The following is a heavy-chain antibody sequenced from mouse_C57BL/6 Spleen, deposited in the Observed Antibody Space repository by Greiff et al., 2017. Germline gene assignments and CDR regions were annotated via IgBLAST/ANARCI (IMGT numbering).Heavy chain of an antibody. D-gene: IGHD1-1*01. Sequence: EVQLVESGPGLVKPSQSLSLTCSVTGYSITSGYYWNWIRQFPGNKLEWMGYISYDGSNNYNPSLKNRISITRDTSKNQFFLKLNSVTTEDTATYYCARAYYYGSSYTYYFDYWGQGTTLTVSS. CDR2: ISYDGSN. CDR3: ARAYYYGSSYTYYFDY. J-gene: IGHJ2*01. V-gene: IGHV3-6*01. CDR1: GYSITSGYY.